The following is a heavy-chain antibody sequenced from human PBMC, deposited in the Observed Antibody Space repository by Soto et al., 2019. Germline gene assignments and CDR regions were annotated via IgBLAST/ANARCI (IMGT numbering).Heavy chain of an antibody. CDR3: ARAGTGTTGGKAVHNWFDP. J-gene: IGHJ5*02. CDR2: ISPYNGNT. V-gene: IGHV1-18*01. Sequence: QVQLVQSGAEVNKPGASVKVSCQASGYTFTNFGITWVRQARGQGLEWMGWISPYNGNTDYAQRFQGRFTMTTDTSTSTAYMELRSLRTDATALYYCARAGTGTTGGKAVHNWFDPWGRGSLVTVSS. CDR1: GYTFTNFG. D-gene: IGHD1-1*01.